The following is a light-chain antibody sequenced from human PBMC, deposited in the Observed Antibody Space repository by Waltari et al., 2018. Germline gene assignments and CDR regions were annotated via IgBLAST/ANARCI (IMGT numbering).Light chain of an antibody. CDR3: QQYYSTPDT. Sequence: DIVMTQSPDSLAVSLGERATINCKSSQSVLSSSNNKNYLAWYQQKPGQPPKLRIYWASTRESGVPDRFSGSGSGTDFTLTSSSLQAEDVAVYYCQQYYSTPDTFGPGPKVDIQ. J-gene: IGKJ3*01. V-gene: IGKV4-1*01. CDR2: WAS. CDR1: QSVLSSSNNKNY.